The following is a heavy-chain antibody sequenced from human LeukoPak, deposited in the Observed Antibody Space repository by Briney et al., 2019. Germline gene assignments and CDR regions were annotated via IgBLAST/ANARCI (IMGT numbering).Heavy chain of an antibody. J-gene: IGHJ5*02. CDR3: ARAGRGYYYDSSGYQRFDP. CDR2: INPSGGST. D-gene: IGHD3-22*01. CDR1: GYTFTSYD. Sequence: ASVKVSCKASGYTFTSYDINWVRQATGQGLEWMGIINPSGGSTSYAQKFQGRVTMTRDTSTSTVYMELSSLRSEDTAVYYCARAGRGYYYDSSGYQRFDPWGQGTLVTVSS. V-gene: IGHV1-46*01.